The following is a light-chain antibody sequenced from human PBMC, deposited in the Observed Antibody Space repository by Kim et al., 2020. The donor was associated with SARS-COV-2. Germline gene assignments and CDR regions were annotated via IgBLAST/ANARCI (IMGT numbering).Light chain of an antibody. CDR3: SSYAGRSVV. Sequence: PGQSGTISCPGTNNDVGGYKFVSWYQQHPGKVPKLIIYDVKTRASGVPDRFSASKSGNTASLTISGLQPDDEADYYCSSYAGRSVVFGGGTQLTVL. J-gene: IGLJ2*01. CDR2: DVK. CDR1: NNDVGGYKF. V-gene: IGLV2-11*03.